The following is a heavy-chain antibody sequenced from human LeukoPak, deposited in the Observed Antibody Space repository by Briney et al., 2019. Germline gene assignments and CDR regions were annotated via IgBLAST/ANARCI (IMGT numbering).Heavy chain of an antibody. V-gene: IGHV1-18*01. CDR3: AKDISNYGGNWFDP. CDR2: ISAYNGNT. J-gene: IGHJ5*02. Sequence: ASVKVSCKASGYTFTSYGISWVRQAPGQGLEWMGWISAYNGNTNYAQKLQGRVTMTTDTSTSTAYMELRSLRSDDTAVYYCAKDISNYGGNWFDPWGQGTLVTVSS. D-gene: IGHD4-11*01. CDR1: GYTFTSYG.